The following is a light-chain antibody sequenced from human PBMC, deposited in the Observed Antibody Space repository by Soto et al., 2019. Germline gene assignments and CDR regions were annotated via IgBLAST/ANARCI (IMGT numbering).Light chain of an antibody. CDR2: DDS. V-gene: IGLV3-21*02. Sequence: SYALTQPPSLSVAPGQTGMITCGGNNIGSKSVHWYQQKPGQAPVLVVYDDSDRPSGIPERFSGSNSGNTATLTISRVEAGDEADYYCQVWDSSSDHPGVFGTGTKVTVL. CDR1: NIGSKS. J-gene: IGLJ1*01. CDR3: QVWDSSSDHPGV.